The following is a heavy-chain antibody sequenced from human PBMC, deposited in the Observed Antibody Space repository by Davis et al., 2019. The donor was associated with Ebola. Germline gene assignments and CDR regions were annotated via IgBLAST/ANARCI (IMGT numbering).Heavy chain of an antibody. D-gene: IGHD5-18*01. CDR1: GFTFSSYE. Sequence: GGSLRLSCAASGFTFSSYEMNWVRQAPGKGLEWVSYISSSGSTIYYADSVKGRFTISRDNAKNSLYLQMNSLRAEDTAVYYCATNMVTPIGFDPWGQGTLVTVSS. CDR3: ATNMVTPIGFDP. V-gene: IGHV3-48*03. CDR2: ISSSGSTI. J-gene: IGHJ5*02.